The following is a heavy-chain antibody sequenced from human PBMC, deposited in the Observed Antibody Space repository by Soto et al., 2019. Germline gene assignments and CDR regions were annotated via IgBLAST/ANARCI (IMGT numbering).Heavy chain of an antibody. CDR2: IYSGGST. V-gene: IGHV3-53*04. D-gene: IGHD3-10*01. CDR1: GFTVSSNY. Sequence: LRLSCAASGFTVSSNYMSWVRQAPGKGLEWVSVIYSGGSTYYANSVKGRFTISRHNSTNTVYLQMNSLTAEDTAVYYCARDGPYYYASRMDVWGQGTTVTVSS. CDR3: ARDGPYYYASRMDV. J-gene: IGHJ6*02.